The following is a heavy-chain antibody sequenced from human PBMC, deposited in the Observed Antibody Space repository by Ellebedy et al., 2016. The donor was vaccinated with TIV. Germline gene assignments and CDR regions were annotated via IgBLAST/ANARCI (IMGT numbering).Heavy chain of an antibody. CDR1: AFTFSSYA. CDR3: AKLHTATLDY. CDR2: ISYDGSNK. Sequence: GESLKISCAASAFTFSSYAMHWVRQAPGKGLEWVAVISYDGSNKYYADSVKGRFTISRDNSKNTLYLQMNSLRAEDTAVYYCAKLHTATLDYWGQGTLVTVSS. J-gene: IGHJ4*02. D-gene: IGHD5-18*01. V-gene: IGHV3-30*18.